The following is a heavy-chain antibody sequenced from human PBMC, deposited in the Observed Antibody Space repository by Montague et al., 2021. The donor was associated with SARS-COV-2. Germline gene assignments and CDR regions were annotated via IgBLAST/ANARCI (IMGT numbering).Heavy chain of an antibody. J-gene: IGHJ6*02. CDR2: ISSGGRAI. V-gene: IGHV3-48*03. D-gene: IGHD6-13*01. CDR3: ARESSSRHGMDV. Sequence: SLRLSCAVSDFTFSSYEMNWVCQAPGKGLEWVSYISSGGRAIYYADSVKGRFTLSRDNAKNSLSLQMNSLRAEDTAVYYCARESSSRHGMDVWGQGTTVTVSS. CDR1: DFTFSSYE.